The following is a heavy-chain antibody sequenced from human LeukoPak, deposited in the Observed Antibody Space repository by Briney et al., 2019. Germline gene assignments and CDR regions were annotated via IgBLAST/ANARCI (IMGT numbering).Heavy chain of an antibody. CDR2: IRYDGSNK. CDR1: GFTFSSYG. Sequence: GGSLRLSCAASGFTFSSYGMHWVRQAPGKGLEWVAFIRYDGSNKYYADSVKGRFTISRDNSKNTLYLQMNSLRAEDTAVYYCTRQGESVYYYDSSGYSRGPYYYMDVWGKGTTVTVSS. V-gene: IGHV3-30*02. CDR3: TRQGESVYYYDSSGYSRGPYYYMDV. J-gene: IGHJ6*03. D-gene: IGHD3-22*01.